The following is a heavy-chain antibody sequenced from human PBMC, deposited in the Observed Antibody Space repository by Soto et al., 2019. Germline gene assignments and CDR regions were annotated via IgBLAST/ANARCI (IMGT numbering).Heavy chain of an antibody. D-gene: IGHD7-27*01. CDR3: ARDPAWGSVDY. J-gene: IGHJ4*02. Sequence: GGSLRLSCAASGFTFSSYAMGWVRQAPGTGLEWVSVIDGSGGDTSFADSVKGRFTISRDNSKKSLFLQMNSLRVEDTAFYYCARDPAWGSVDYWGLGTLVTVSS. CDR1: GFTFSSYA. V-gene: IGHV3-23*01. CDR2: IDGSGGDT.